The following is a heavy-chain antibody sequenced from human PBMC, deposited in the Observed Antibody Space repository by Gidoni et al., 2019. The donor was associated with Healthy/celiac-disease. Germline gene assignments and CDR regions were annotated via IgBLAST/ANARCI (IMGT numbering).Heavy chain of an antibody. D-gene: IGHD5-12*01. CDR3: AREGDGYSGYAYAFDI. J-gene: IGHJ3*02. Sequence: EVQLVESGGGLVKPGGSLRLSCAASGFTFSSYSMNWVRQAPGKGLEWFSSISSSSSYIYYADSVKGRFTISRDNAKNSLYLQMNSLRAEDTAVYYCAREGDGYSGYAYAFDIWGQGTMVTVSS. CDR1: GFTFSSYS. CDR2: ISSSSSYI. V-gene: IGHV3-21*01.